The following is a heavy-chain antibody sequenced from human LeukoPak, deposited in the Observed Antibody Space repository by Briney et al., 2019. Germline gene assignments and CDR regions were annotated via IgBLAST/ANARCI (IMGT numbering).Heavy chain of an antibody. D-gene: IGHD3-22*01. CDR1: GYTFTGYY. CDR2: INPNSGGT. CDR3: ARVAATYYYDSSGSNYYYYYMDV. Sequence: ASVKVSCKASGYTFTGYYMHWVRQAPGQGLEWMGWINPNSGGTNYAQKFQGRVTMTTDTSTSTAYMELRSLRSDDTAVYYCARVAATYYYDSSGSNYYYYYMDVWGKGTTVTISS. V-gene: IGHV1-2*02. J-gene: IGHJ6*03.